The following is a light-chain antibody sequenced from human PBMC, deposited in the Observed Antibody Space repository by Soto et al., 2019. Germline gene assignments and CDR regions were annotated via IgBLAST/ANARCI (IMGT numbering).Light chain of an antibody. J-gene: IGKJ1*01. V-gene: IGKV3-15*01. CDR1: QSVSSN. CDR2: GAS. CDR3: QQYSNWPAWT. Sequence: EIVMTQSPATLSVSPGERATLSCRASQSVSSNLARYQQKPGQAPRLLIYGASTRATGIPARFSGSGSGTEFILTISSLQSEDSAVYYCQQYSNWPAWTFGQGTKVEIK.